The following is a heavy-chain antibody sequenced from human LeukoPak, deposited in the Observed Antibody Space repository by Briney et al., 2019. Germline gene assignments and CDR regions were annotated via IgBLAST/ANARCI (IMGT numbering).Heavy chain of an antibody. J-gene: IGHJ5*02. CDR3: ARDYWHYDILTGDRGWFDP. D-gene: IGHD3-9*01. CDR1: GYTFTSYD. V-gene: IGHV1-8*01. Sequence: VASVKVSCKASGYTFTSYDINWVRQATGPGLEWMGWMNPNSGNTGYAQKFQGRVTMTRNTSISTAYMELSSLRSEDTAVYYCARDYWHYDILTGDRGWFDPWGQGTLVTVSS. CDR2: MNPNSGNT.